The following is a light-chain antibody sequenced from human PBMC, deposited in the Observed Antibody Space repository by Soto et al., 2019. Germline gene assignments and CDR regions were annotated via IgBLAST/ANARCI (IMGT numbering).Light chain of an antibody. CDR2: DAT. V-gene: IGKV1-33*01. Sequence: DIQMTQSPASLSASVGYRVTITCQGSQAITELLNWYQQTPGKAPKLLIXDATSLETGVSSRFSGSGSGTDFNFAISSLQAEDIARYYCQHYADLPITFGQGTRLEIK. J-gene: IGKJ5*01. CDR1: QAITEL. CDR3: QHYADLPIT.